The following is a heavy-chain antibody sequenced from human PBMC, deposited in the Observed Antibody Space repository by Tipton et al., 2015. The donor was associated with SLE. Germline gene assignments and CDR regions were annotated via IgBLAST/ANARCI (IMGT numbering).Heavy chain of an antibody. Sequence: LRLSCTVSGASINSGTYYWNWIRHPAGKGLEWIGYIYYSGGTNYNPSLKSRVTISVDTSKNQFSLKLSSVTAADTAVYYCASLYDYYGMDVWGQGTTVTVSS. CDR3: ASLYDYYGMDV. D-gene: IGHD2/OR15-2a*01. J-gene: IGHJ6*02. CDR1: GASINSGTYY. CDR2: IYYSGGT. V-gene: IGHV4-61*10.